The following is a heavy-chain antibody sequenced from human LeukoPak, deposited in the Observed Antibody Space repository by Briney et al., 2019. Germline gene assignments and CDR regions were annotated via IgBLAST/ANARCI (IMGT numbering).Heavy chain of an antibody. V-gene: IGHV1-3*01. D-gene: IGHD6-13*01. CDR1: GYTFTSYA. CDR3: GREGVAGTGLDY. J-gene: IGHJ4*01. Sequence: ASVKVSCKASGYTFTSYAMHWVRQAPGQRLEWMGWINAGNGNTKYSQKFQGRVTITRDTSTSTLYMELSRLKSEDTAVYYCGREGVAGTGLDYWGQGTLVTVSS. CDR2: INAGNGNT.